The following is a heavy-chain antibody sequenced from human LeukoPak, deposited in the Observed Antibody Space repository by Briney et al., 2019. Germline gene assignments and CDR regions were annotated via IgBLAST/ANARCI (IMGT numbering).Heavy chain of an antibody. J-gene: IGHJ4*02. CDR3: ARWTTTFLDY. CDR2: SNPSGDST. Sequence: ASVKVSCTASGYTFTNYYIHWVRQAPGRGLEWMGISNPSGDSTNYAQKFQGRVTMTRDTSTSTVYMDLSSLRSEDTAVYYCARWTTTFLDYWGQGTLVTVSS. V-gene: IGHV1-46*01. CDR1: GYTFTNYY. D-gene: IGHD1-1*01.